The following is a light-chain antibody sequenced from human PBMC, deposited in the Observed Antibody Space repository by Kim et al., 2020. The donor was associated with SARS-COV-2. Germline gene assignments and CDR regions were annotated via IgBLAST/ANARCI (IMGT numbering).Light chain of an antibody. Sequence: QLVLTQSPSASASPGASVKLTCTLSSGHTSNAIAWHQRQPEKGPRCLMKVNSDGSYNKGDGISDRFSGSSSGADRYLTISSLHSEDEADYYCQSWVSGSPQVFGGGTKLTVL. CDR3: QSWVSGSPQV. J-gene: IGLJ3*02. V-gene: IGLV4-69*01. CDR1: SGHTSNA. CDR2: VNSDGSY.